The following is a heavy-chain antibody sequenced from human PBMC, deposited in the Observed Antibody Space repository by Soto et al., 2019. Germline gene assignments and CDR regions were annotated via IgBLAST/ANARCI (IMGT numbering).Heavy chain of an antibody. CDR3: ARDCGSSSPVCFDY. V-gene: IGHV1-69*01. CDR1: GGTFSSYA. J-gene: IGHJ4*02. D-gene: IGHD6-6*01. CDR2: IIPIFGTA. Sequence: VKVSCKASGGTFSSYAISRVRQALGQGLEWMGGIIPIFGTANYAQKFQGRVTITADESTSTAYMELSSLRSEDTAVYYCARDCGSSSPVCFDYWGQGTLVTVS.